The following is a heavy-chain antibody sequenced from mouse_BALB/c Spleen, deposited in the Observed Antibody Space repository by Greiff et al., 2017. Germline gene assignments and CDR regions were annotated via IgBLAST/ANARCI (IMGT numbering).Heavy chain of an antibody. CDR1: GFNIKDTY. J-gene: IGHJ4*01. CDR2: IDPANGNT. D-gene: IGHD2-2*01. CDR3: ARFYYGYETGDYYAMDY. V-gene: IGHV14-3*02. Sequence: EVQLQQSGAELVKPGASVKLSCTASGFNIKDTYMHWVKQRPEQGLEWIGRIDPANGNTKYDPKFQGKATITADTSSNTAYLQLCSLTSEDTAVYYCARFYYGYETGDYYAMDYWGQGTSVTVSS.